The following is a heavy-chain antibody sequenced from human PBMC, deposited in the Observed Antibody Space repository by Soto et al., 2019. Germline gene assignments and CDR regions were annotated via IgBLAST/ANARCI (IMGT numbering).Heavy chain of an antibody. V-gene: IGHV6-1*01. CDR2: TYYRSKWYN. CDR1: GDSVSSNSAA. D-gene: IGHD3-10*01. Sequence: TLSLTCAISGDSVSSNSAAWNWIRQSPSRGLEWLGRTYYRSKWYNDYAVSVKSRITINPDTSKNQFSLQLISVTPEDTAVYYCARELWFGVSVDWFDPWGQVPLLTLSS. J-gene: IGHJ5*02. CDR3: ARELWFGVSVDWFDP.